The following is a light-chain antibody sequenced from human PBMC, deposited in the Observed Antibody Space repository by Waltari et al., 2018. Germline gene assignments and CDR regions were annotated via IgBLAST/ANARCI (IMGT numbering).Light chain of an antibody. CDR1: SSNLGSNT. CDR2: SDN. Sequence: QSVLTQPPSASGTPGQRVTISCSGRSSNLGSNTVNWYQQLPGTAPKLLIYSDNHRPSGVPDRFSGSKSGTSASLAISGLQSEDEADYYCAAWDDSLNAWVFGGGTKLTVL. CDR3: AAWDDSLNAWV. V-gene: IGLV1-44*01. J-gene: IGLJ3*02.